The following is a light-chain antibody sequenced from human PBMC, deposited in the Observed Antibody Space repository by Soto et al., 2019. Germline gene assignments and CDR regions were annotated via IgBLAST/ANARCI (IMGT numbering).Light chain of an antibody. CDR3: CSYAGSYTWV. V-gene: IGLV2-11*01. CDR1: SSDVGDYNY. CDR2: AVN. Sequence: QSALTQPRSVSGSPGQSVTISCTGTSSDVGDYNYVSWYQQHPGKAPKLLIYAVNMRPSGVPDRFSGSKSGNTASLTISGLQHGDEADYPCCSYAGSYTWVFGGGTKLTVL. J-gene: IGLJ3*02.